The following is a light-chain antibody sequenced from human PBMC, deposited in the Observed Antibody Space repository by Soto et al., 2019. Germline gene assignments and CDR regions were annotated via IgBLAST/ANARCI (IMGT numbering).Light chain of an antibody. Sequence: QAVVTQPPSASGTPGQRVTISCSGSNSNIGSNAVNWYQQLPGTAPKLLIHGNDQRPSGVPDRLSGSKSGTSASLAISGLQSEDEADYYCTACDDRLNAPVFGGGTKLTVL. CDR2: GND. CDR1: NSNIGSNA. CDR3: TACDDRLNAPV. J-gene: IGLJ2*01. V-gene: IGLV1-44*01.